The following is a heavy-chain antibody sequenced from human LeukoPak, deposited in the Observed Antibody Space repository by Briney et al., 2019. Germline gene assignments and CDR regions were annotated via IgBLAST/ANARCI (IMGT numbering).Heavy chain of an antibody. D-gene: IGHD1-7*01. CDR2: IYHNGRT. Sequence: SETLSLTCTVSGASFSNDYWSWVRQAPGKGLEWIGYIYHNGRTNYNPSLKSRVTISVDTSKNQFSLKLYSVTAADTAVYYCAREGKTGTWGFYFDYWGQGTLVTVSS. V-gene: IGHV4-59*08. J-gene: IGHJ4*02. CDR3: AREGKTGTWGFYFDY. CDR1: GASFSNDY.